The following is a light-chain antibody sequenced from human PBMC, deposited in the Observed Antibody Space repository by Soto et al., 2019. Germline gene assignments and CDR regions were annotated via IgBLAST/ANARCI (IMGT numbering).Light chain of an antibody. CDR2: GAS. CDR3: QQDGSSPPWT. J-gene: IGKJ1*01. CDR1: QSVSSSY. V-gene: IGKV3-20*01. Sequence: IVLTHPPGTLSLSPRLCSCMSSWSFQSVSSSYLAWHQQKPGQAPRLLIYGASSRATGIPDRFSGSGSGTDFTLTISRLEPEDFAVYYCQQDGSSPPWTFGQGTK.